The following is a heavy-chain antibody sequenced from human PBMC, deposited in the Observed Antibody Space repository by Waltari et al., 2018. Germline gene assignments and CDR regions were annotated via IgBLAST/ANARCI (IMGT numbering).Heavy chain of an antibody. CDR3: ARRQWLALDV. CDR1: GFTVSSNY. V-gene: IGHV3-66*02. J-gene: IGHJ6*02. D-gene: IGHD6-19*01. CDR2: IYSDGST. Sequence: EVQLVESGGGLVQPGGSLSLSCAASGFTVSSNYMSWVRQAPGKGLGWVSRIYSDGSTYYADSVKGRITISRDNSKNTLYLQMNSLRVEDTAVYFCARRQWLALDVWGQGTTVTVSS.